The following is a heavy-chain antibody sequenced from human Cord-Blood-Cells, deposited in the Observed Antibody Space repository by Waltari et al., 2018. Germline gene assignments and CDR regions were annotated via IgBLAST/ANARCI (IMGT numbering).Heavy chain of an antibody. J-gene: IGHJ4*02. CDR3: ARHSVAGFYAYYFDY. Sequence: QLQLQESGPGLVKPSETLSLTCTVSGGSISSSSYYLGWIRQPPGKGLEWIGSIYYSGSTYFNPSLKSRVTISVDTSKNQFSLKLSSVTAADTAVYYCARHSVAGFYAYYFDYWGQGTLVTVSS. V-gene: IGHV4-39*01. CDR1: GGSISSSSYY. D-gene: IGHD6-19*01. CDR2: IYYSGST.